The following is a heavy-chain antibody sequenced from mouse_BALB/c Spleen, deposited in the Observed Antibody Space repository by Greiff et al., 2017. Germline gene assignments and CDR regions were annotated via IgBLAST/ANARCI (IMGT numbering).Heavy chain of an antibody. V-gene: IGHV2-9*02. CDR2: IWAGGST. CDR1: GFSLTSYG. Sequence: VQVVESGPGLVAPSQSLSITCTVSGFSLTSYGVHWVRQPPGKGLEWLGVIWAGGSTNYNSALMSRLSISKDNSKSQVFLKMNSLQTDDTAMYYCARYDYDGPLPYWGQGTLVTVSA. D-gene: IGHD2-4*01. CDR3: ARYDYDGPLPY. J-gene: IGHJ3*01.